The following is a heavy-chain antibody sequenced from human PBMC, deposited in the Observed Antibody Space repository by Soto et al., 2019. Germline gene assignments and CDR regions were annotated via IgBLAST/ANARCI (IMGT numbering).Heavy chain of an antibody. Sequence: QLQLQESGPGLVKPSETLSLTCTVSGGSISSNNYYCGWIRQPPGKGLEWIGSIYYSGDTYYYPSLESRVTMSVDTSESQFSRKLSSVPAADTAVYYCARHPGYTVPTVYATHYFDYWGQGIVVTVSS. CDR3: ARHPGYTVPTVYATHYFDY. CDR1: GGSISSNNYY. D-gene: IGHD2-8*01. V-gene: IGHV4-39*01. J-gene: IGHJ4*02. CDR2: IYYSGDT.